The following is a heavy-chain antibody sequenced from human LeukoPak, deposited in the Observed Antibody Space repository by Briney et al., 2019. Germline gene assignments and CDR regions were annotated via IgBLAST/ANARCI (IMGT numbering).Heavy chain of an antibody. CDR2: INHSGST. V-gene: IGHV4-34*01. J-gene: IGHJ2*01. CDR3: ARRFGELPRRRSGYWYFDL. CDR1: GGSFSGYY. D-gene: IGHD3-10*01. Sequence: PSETLSLTCAVYGGSFSGYYWSWIRQPPGKGLEWIGEINHSGSTNYNPSLKSRVTISVDTSKNQFSLKLSSVTAADTAVYYCARRFGELPRRRSGYWYFDLWGRGTLVTVSS.